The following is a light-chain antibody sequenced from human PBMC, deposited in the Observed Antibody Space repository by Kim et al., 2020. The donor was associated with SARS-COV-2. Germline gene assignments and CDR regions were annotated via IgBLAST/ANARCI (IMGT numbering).Light chain of an antibody. CDR3: LLSYSDSRV. Sequence: PGGTVTLAGDSSTGPVTSGHLPYWFQQKPGQAPTTLIFDTGNRHSWTPARFSGSLLGGKAALTLSAARPEDEADYYCLLSYSDSRVFGGGTQLTVL. CDR1: TGPVTSGHL. J-gene: IGLJ2*01. V-gene: IGLV7-46*01. CDR2: DTG.